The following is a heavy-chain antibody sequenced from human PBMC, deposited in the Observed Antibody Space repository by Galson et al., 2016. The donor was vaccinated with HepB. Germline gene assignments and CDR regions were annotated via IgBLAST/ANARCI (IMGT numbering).Heavy chain of an antibody. CDR1: GYSFSDFT. Sequence: SVKVSCKASGYSFSDFTIHWVRQAPGQSPEWMGWINGGNGNTEYSRKLEGRLTITRDTSASNAYMELGSLRSEDTAVYYCTRKNTDLELRPFDYWGQGTLVTFSS. CDR3: TRKNTDLELRPFDY. CDR2: INGGNGNT. J-gene: IGHJ4*02. D-gene: IGHD1-26*01. V-gene: IGHV1-3*01.